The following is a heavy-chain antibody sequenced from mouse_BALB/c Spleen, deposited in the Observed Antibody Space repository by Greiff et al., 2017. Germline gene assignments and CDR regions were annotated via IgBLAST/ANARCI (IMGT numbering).Heavy chain of an antibody. V-gene: IGHV1-4*01. J-gene: IGHJ4*01. CDR3: ARWLQYAMDY. Sequence: VKLQESGAELARPGASVKMSCKASGYTFTSYTMHWVKQRPGQGLEWIGYINPSSGYTNYNQKFKDKATLTADKSSSTAYMQLSSLTSEDSAVYYCARWLQYAMDYWGQGTSVTVSS. D-gene: IGHD2-2*01. CDR1: GYTFTSYT. CDR2: INPSSGYT.